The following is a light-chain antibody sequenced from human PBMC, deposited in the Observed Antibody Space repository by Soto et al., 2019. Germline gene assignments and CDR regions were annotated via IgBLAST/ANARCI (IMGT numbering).Light chain of an antibody. CDR3: QHYDSYPLT. Sequence: DIQMTQSPSTLSASVGDRVTVTCRASQSISSWLAWFQQKPGKAPKLLIYDASSLKSGVPSRFSGSGSGTEFILTISSLQPDDLATYYCQHYDSYPLTFGQGTKVEIQ. V-gene: IGKV1-5*01. J-gene: IGKJ1*01. CDR1: QSISSW. CDR2: DAS.